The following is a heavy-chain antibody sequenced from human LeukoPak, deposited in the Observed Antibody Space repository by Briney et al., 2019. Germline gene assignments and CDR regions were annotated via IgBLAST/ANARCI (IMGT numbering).Heavy chain of an antibody. CDR1: GFTFSSYA. V-gene: IGHV3-23*01. Sequence: GGSLRLSCAASGFTFSSYAMSWVRQAPGKGLKWVSAISGSGGSTYYADSVKGGFTISRDNSKNTLCLQMNSMRADDTAVYYCAKGDGYDYVWGSYRPYFDYWGQGTLVTVSS. D-gene: IGHD3-16*02. CDR3: AKGDGYDYVWGSYRPYFDY. J-gene: IGHJ4*02. CDR2: ISGSGGST.